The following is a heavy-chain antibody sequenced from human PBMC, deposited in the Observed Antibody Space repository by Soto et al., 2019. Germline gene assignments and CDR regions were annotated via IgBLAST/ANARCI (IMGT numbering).Heavy chain of an antibody. J-gene: IGHJ4*02. CDR1: GYTFHNHG. V-gene: IGHV1-18*04. CDR2: ISGLDGKT. Sequence: VASVKVSCKASGYTFHNHGISWVRQAPGQGLEWLGWISGLDGKTKYAQRLQGRVTMTADTSTSTAYMELRSLRSDDTAVYYCARAFYPLAYYFAYWGQGTRVTVSS. CDR3: ARAFYPLAYYFAY.